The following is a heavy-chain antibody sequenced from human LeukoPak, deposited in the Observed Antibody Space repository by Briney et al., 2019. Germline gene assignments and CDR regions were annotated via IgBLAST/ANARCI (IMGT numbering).Heavy chain of an antibody. Sequence: GASVKVSCKASVGTFSSYAISWVRQAPGQGLEWMGRIIPILGIATYAQKFQGRVTITADKSTSTAYMELSSLRSEDTAVYYCAREGIWEGLAGGDYWGQGTLVTVSS. CDR3: AREGIWEGLAGGDY. J-gene: IGHJ4*02. V-gene: IGHV1-69*04. CDR2: IIPILGIA. D-gene: IGHD1-26*01. CDR1: VGTFSSYA.